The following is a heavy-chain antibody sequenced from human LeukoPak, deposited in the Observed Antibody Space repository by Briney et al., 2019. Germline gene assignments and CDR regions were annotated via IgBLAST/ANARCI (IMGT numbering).Heavy chain of an antibody. CDR2: ISGNNGYT. Sequence: ASVKVSCKASGYTFNTYGISWVRQAPGQGLEWMGWISGNNGYTNYAQKLQGRVTMTTDTSTNTAYMELRSLRSDGTAVYYCGRDLIDYGGNIVYWGQGTLVTVSS. CDR3: GRDLIDYGGNIVY. J-gene: IGHJ4*02. D-gene: IGHD4-23*01. V-gene: IGHV1-18*01. CDR1: GYTFNTYG.